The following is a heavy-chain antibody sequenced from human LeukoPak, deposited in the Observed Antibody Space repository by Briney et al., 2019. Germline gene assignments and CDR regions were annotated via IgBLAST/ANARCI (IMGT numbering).Heavy chain of an antibody. J-gene: IGHJ4*02. CDR1: GYTFTSYA. Sequence: GASVKVSCKASGYTFTSYAMHWVRQAPGQRLEWMGWINAGNGNTKYSQKFQGRVTITRDTSASTAYMELSSLRSEDTAVYYCAREVDGSWYMYYFDYWGQGTLVTVSS. CDR2: INAGNGNT. V-gene: IGHV1-3*01. D-gene: IGHD6-13*01. CDR3: AREVDGSWYMYYFDY.